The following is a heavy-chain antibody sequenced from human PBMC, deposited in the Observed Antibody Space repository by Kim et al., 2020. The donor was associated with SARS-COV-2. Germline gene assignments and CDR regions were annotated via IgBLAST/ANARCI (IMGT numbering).Heavy chain of an antibody. CDR3: ARSDPPSGPDY. Sequence: ANYARKFQGRVTITADESTSPAYMELSSLRSEDTAVYYCARSDPPSGPDYWGQGTLVTVSS. V-gene: IGHV1-69*01. CDR2: A. D-gene: IGHD3-10*01. J-gene: IGHJ4*02.